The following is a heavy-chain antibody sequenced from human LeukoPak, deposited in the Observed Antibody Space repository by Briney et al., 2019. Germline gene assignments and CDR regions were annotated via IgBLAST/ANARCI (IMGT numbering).Heavy chain of an antibody. CDR3: ARRNHNNYHITSFDY. Sequence: GGSLRLSCPASGFTFSDYYMSWIRQAPGKGLEWVSYISSSGSTIYYADSVKGRFTISRDNAKNSLYLQMNSLRAEDTAVYYCARRNHNNYHITSFDYWGQGTPVTVSS. J-gene: IGHJ4*02. V-gene: IGHV3-11*01. CDR2: ISSSGSTI. D-gene: IGHD5-24*01. CDR1: GFTFSDYY.